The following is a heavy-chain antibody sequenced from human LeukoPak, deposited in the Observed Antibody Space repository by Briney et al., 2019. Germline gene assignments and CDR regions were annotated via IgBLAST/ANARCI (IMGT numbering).Heavy chain of an antibody. D-gene: IGHD3-10*01. Sequence: PSETLSLTCTVSGGSISSYYWSWIRQPPGKGLEWIGYIYYSGSTDYNPSLKSRVTISVDTSKNQFSLKLSSVTAADTAVYYCARSVRGEDYWGQGTLVTVSS. J-gene: IGHJ4*02. V-gene: IGHV4-59*08. CDR3: ARSVRGEDY. CDR1: GGSISSYY. CDR2: IYYSGST.